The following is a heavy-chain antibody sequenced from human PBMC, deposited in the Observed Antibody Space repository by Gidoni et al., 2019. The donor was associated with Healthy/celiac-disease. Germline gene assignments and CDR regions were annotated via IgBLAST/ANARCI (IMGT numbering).Heavy chain of an antibody. CDR1: GFSLSTSGMC. CDR3: ARIRPGFWYFDY. J-gene: IGHJ4*02. V-gene: IGHV2-70*15. CDR2: IDWDDDK. Sequence: QVTLREPGPALVKPTQTLTLTCTFSGFSLSTSGMCVSWIRQPPGKALEWLARIDWDDDKYYSTSLKTRLTISKDTSKNQVVLTMTNMDPVDTATYYCARIRPGFWYFDYWGQGTLVTVSS.